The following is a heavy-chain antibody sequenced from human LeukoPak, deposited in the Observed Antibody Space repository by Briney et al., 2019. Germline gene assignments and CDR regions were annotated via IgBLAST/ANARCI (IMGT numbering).Heavy chain of an antibody. CDR3: AKDLSSSGSYSSVDY. D-gene: IGHD1-26*01. CDR1: GFTFSSYD. V-gene: IGHV3-30*02. Sequence: GGSLRLSCAASGFTFSSYDMHWVRQAPGKGLEWVAFIRYDGSNKYYADSVKGRFTISRDNSKNTLYLQLNSLRPEDTAVYYCAKDLSSSGSYSSVDYWGQGTLVTVSS. CDR2: IRYDGSNK. J-gene: IGHJ4*02.